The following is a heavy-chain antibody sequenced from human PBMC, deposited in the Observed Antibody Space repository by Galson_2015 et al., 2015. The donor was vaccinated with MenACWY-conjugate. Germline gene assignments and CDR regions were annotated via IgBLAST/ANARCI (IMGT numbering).Heavy chain of an antibody. CDR3: TRHPPGGRGMDV. CDR1: GYSFTNYW. Sequence: QSGAEVKKPGKSLKISCKGSGYSFTNYWIGWVRQMPGKGLEWMGLFNPANSETRYSPSFQGQVTTSADKSISTAYLQWNSLQASDTAMYYCTRHPPGGRGMDVWGQGTTVTVSS. D-gene: IGHD1-26*01. CDR2: FNPANSET. V-gene: IGHV5-51*01. J-gene: IGHJ6*02.